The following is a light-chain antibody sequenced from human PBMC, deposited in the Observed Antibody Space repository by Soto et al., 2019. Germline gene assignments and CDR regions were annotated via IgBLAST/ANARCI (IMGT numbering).Light chain of an antibody. J-gene: IGKJ3*01. CDR3: QKFNNYPLT. Sequence: DIPPTPFTSFLSPSEGDRVTLTCRASQDIHVFLAWYQHKPGKAPRLLIDSASTLQSGVPSRFSGSRSGTEFTLTISSLQPEDIATYYCQKFNNYPLTFGPGTKVDI. V-gene: IGKV1-9*01. CDR2: SAS. CDR1: QDIHVF.